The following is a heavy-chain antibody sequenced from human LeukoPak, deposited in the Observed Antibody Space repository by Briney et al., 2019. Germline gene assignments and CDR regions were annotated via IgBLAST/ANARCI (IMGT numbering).Heavy chain of an antibody. Sequence: GGSLRLSCAASGFTFSGHGMIWVRQAPGKGLEWVANINQGGSDKYYVDSVKGRFTISRDNANNLLYLQMNSLRGEDTAVYYCTRDRSRAEDDWGQGTLVTVSS. CDR2: INQGGSDK. D-gene: IGHD1-14*01. CDR1: GFTFSGHG. V-gene: IGHV3-7*01. CDR3: TRDRSRAEDD. J-gene: IGHJ4*02.